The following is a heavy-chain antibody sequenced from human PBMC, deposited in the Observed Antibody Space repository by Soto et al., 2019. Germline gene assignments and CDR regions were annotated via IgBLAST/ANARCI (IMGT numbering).Heavy chain of an antibody. D-gene: IGHD2-8*01. J-gene: IGHJ4*02. Sequence: GGSLRLSCAASGFTFSSYAMNWVRQAPGKGLEWVSAISGSGDSTYYADSVKGRFTISRDNSKNTLYLQMNSLRAEDTAVYYCAQYPKYCPNGVCPTIFDYWGQGALVTVSS. CDR3: AQYPKYCPNGVCPTIFDY. CDR1: GFTFSSYA. V-gene: IGHV3-23*01. CDR2: ISGSGDST.